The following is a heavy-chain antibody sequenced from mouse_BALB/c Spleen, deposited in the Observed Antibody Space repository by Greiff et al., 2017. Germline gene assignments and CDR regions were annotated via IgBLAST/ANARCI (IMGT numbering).Heavy chain of an antibody. Sequence: VHVKQSGPELVKPGASVKISCKASGYSFTGYFMNWVKQSHGKSLEWIGRINPYNGDTFYNQKFKGKATLTVDKSSSTAHMELLSLTSEDSAVYYCGRSRDYYDYDGYFDVWGAGTTVTVSS. V-gene: IGHV1-37*01. CDR3: GRSRDYYDYDGYFDV. D-gene: IGHD2-4*01. CDR1: GYSFTGYF. CDR2: INPYNGDT. J-gene: IGHJ1*01.